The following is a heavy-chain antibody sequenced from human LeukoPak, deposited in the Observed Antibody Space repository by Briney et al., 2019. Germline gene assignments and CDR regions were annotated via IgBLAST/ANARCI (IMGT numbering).Heavy chain of an antibody. D-gene: IGHD2-15*01. CDR2: IIPIFGTA. CDR3: AREIFFVASVGEVAFDAFDI. CDR1: GGTFSSYA. J-gene: IGHJ3*02. V-gene: IGHV1-69*01. Sequence: GALVKVSCRASGGTFSSYAISWVRQAPGQGLEWTGGIIPIFGTANYAQKFQGRVTITADESTSTAYMELSSLRSEDTAVYYCAREIFFVASVGEVAFDAFDIWGQGTMVTVSS.